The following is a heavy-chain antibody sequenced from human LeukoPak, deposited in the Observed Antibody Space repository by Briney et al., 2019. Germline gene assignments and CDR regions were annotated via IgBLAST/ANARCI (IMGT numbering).Heavy chain of an antibody. CDR1: GGSISSYY. D-gene: IGHD2-15*01. CDR3: ARGPVPPRYCSGGSYGRRARVLGNYAY. CDR2: IYYSGST. Sequence: SETLSLTCTVSGGSISSYYWSWIRQPPGKGLEWIGYIYYSGSTNYNPSLKSRVTISVDTSKNQFSLKLSSVTAADTAVYYCARGPVPPRYCSGGSYGRRARVLGNYAYWGQGTLVTVSS. J-gene: IGHJ4*02. V-gene: IGHV4-59*12.